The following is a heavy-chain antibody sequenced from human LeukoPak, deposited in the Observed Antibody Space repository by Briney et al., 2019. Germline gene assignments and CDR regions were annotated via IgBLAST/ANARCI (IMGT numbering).Heavy chain of an antibody. CDR2: INHSGST. CDR3: AGLPGTTFNWFDP. J-gene: IGHJ5*02. CDR1: GGSFSGYY. D-gene: IGHD1-1*01. V-gene: IGHV4-34*01. Sequence: SETLSLTCAVYGGSFSGYYWSWIRQPLGKGLGWIGEINHSGSTNYNPSLKGRVTISVDTSKNQFSLKLSSVTAADTAVYYCAGLPGTTFNWFDPWGQGTLVTVSS.